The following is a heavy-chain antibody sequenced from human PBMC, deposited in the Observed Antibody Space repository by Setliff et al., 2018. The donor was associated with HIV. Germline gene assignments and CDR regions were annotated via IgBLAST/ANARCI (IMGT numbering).Heavy chain of an antibody. Sequence: SVKVSCKTSGDTLSSYAITWVRQAPGQGLEWMGRIIPIFGTADYAQKFQGRVTLTADESTSIAYMELNSLRSEDTAVYYCGLTTILGGPFDYWGQGTLVTVSS. CDR2: IIPIFGTA. J-gene: IGHJ4*02. D-gene: IGHD4-17*01. CDR1: GDTLSSYA. V-gene: IGHV1-69*13. CDR3: GLTTILGGPFDY.